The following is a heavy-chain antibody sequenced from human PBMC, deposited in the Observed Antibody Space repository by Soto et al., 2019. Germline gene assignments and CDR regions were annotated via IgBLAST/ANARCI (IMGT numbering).Heavy chain of an antibody. V-gene: IGHV3-30-3*01. CDR3: VREFVSSINEFYYNYGMDV. D-gene: IGHD1-20*01. Sequence: GGSLRLSCAASEFTFSNYAMHWVRQAPGKGLDWVTVISYDGSNKYYADSVKGRFTISRDTSKNTLYLQMNSLRAEDTAVYYCVREFVSSINEFYYNYGMDVWGQGTTVTVSS. CDR2: ISYDGSNK. CDR1: EFTFSNYA. J-gene: IGHJ6*02.